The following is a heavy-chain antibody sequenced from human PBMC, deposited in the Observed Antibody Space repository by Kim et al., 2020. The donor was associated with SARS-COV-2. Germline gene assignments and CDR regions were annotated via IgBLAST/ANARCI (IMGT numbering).Heavy chain of an antibody. Sequence: GGSLRLSCAASGFTFSDYYMSWIRQAPGKGLEWVSYISSSGSTIYYADSVKGRFTISRDNAKNSLYLQMNSLRAEDTAVYYCATGPTCSSTNCYNYYYYMDVWGKGTTVTVSS. CDR1: GFTFSDYY. J-gene: IGHJ6*03. D-gene: IGHD2-2*01. CDR3: ATGPTCSSTNCYNYYYYMDV. CDR2: ISSSGSTI. V-gene: IGHV3-11*01.